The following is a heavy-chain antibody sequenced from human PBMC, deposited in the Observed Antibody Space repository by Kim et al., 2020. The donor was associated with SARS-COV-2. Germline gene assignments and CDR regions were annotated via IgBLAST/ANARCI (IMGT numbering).Heavy chain of an antibody. CDR2: ISGDAGST. J-gene: IGHJ4*02. V-gene: IGHV3-43*02. Sequence: GGSLRLSCAASGFTFDDYAMHWVRQAPGKGLEWVSLISGDAGSTYSADSVKGRFTISRDNSKNSLYLQMDSLRTEDTALYYCAKDRVMTLTTPNFDYWGQGTLVTVSS. D-gene: IGHD4-17*01. CDR1: GFTFDDYA. CDR3: AKDRVMTLTTPNFDY.